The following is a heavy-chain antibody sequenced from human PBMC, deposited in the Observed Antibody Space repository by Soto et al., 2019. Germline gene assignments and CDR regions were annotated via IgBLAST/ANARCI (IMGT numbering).Heavy chain of an antibody. CDR2: IYYSGST. D-gene: IGHD2-2*01. CDR3: ARDRGSSTSLFWFDP. V-gene: IGHV4-31*03. CDR1: GGSISSGGYY. J-gene: IGHJ5*02. Sequence: QVQLQESGPGLVKTSQTLSLTCTVSGGSISSGGYYWSWIRQHPGKGLEWIGYIYYSGSTYYNPSLKSRVTISVDTSKNQFSLKLSSVTAADTAVYYCARDRGSSTSLFWFDPWGQGTLVTVSS.